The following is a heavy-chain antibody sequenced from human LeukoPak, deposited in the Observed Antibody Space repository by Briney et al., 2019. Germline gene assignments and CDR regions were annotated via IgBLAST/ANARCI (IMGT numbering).Heavy chain of an antibody. CDR1: RYTFTGYY. D-gene: IGHD3-10*01. CDR3: ARDGLLWFGELADS. V-gene: IGHV1-2*02. Sequence: ASVKVSCKASRYTFTGYYMHWVRQAPGQGLEWMGWINPNSGGTNYAQKLQGRVTMTTDTSTSTAYMELRSLRSDDTAVYYCARDGLLWFGELADSWGQGTLVTVSS. J-gene: IGHJ5*01. CDR2: INPNSGGT.